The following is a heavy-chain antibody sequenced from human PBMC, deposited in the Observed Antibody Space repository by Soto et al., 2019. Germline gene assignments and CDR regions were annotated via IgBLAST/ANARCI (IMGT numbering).Heavy chain of an antibody. D-gene: IGHD3-10*01. J-gene: IGHJ4*02. CDR2: ISYDGSNK. Sequence: QVQLVESGGGVVQPGRSLRLSCAASGFTFSSYAMHWVRQAPGKGLEWVAVISYDGSNKYYADSVKGRFTISRDNSKNTMYLQMNSLRAEDTSVYYCARGISYYCGSGGGYWGQGTLVTVSS. CDR3: ARGISYYCGSGGGY. CDR1: GFTFSSYA. V-gene: IGHV3-30*14.